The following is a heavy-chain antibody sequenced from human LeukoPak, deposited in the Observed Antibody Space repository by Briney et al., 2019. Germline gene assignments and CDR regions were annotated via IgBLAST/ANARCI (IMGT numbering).Heavy chain of an antibody. D-gene: IGHD3-22*01. CDR1: GCTLTGYY. J-gene: IGHJ4*02. CDR2: INPNSGGT. Sequence: ASVKVSCKASGCTLTGYYMHWGRQATGQGLEWMGRINPNSGGTNYAQKFQGRVTMTRDTSISTAYMELSRLRSDDTAVYYCASGSQWLPRDYWGQGTLVTVSS. V-gene: IGHV1-2*06. CDR3: ASGSQWLPRDY.